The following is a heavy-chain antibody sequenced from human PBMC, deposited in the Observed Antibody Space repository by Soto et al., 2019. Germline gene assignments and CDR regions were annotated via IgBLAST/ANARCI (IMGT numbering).Heavy chain of an antibody. CDR1: GFTFSSYA. V-gene: IGHV3-30-3*01. CDR3: ARDLLSPHFIAR. J-gene: IGHJ4*02. CDR2: ISYDGSNK. D-gene: IGHD6-13*01. Sequence: QVQLVDSGGGVVQPGRSLRLSCAASGFTFSSYAMHWVRQAPGKGLEWVAVISYDGSNKYYADSVKGRFTISRDNSKNTLYLQMNSLRAEDTAVYYCARDLLSPHFIARWGQGTLVTVSS.